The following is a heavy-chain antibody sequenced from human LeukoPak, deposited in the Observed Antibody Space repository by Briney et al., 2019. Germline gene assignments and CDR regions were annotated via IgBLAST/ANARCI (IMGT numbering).Heavy chain of an antibody. D-gene: IGHD6-13*01. CDR2: INPNSGGT. CDR3: ARDKSSSWYGDWFDP. Sequence: GASVKVSCKASGYTFTGYYMHWVRQAPGQGLEWMGWINPNSGGTNYAQKFQGRVTMTRDTSISTAYMELSRLRSDDTAVYYCARDKSSSWYGDWFDPWGQGTLVTVSS. CDR1: GYTFTGYY. J-gene: IGHJ5*02. V-gene: IGHV1-2*02.